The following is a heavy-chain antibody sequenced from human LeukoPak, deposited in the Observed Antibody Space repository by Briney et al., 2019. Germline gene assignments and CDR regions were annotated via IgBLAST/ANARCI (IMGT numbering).Heavy chain of an antibody. D-gene: IGHD6-6*01. Sequence: PGGSSRLSCAASGFTFDDYGMSWVRQAPGKGLEWVSGINWNGGSTGYADSVKGRFTISRDNAKNSLYLQMNSLRAEDTALYYCARLAAARPRAYYYYYMDVWGKGTTVTVSS. CDR2: INWNGGST. V-gene: IGHV3-20*04. J-gene: IGHJ6*03. CDR1: GFTFDDYG. CDR3: ARLAAARPRAYYYYYMDV.